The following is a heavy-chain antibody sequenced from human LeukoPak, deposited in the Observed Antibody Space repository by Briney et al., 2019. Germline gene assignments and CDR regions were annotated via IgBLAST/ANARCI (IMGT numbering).Heavy chain of an antibody. J-gene: IGHJ4*02. CDR2: IYYSGRT. Sequence: SGTLSLTCIVSGGSISSSSYYWGWIRQPPGKGLEWIGIIYYSGRTYYNPSLKSRVTISVDTSKNQFSLKLSSVTATDTAVYYCARHVNTVMDFDYWGQGTLVTVSS. CDR1: GGSISSSSYY. D-gene: IGHD5-18*01. V-gene: IGHV4-39*01. CDR3: ARHVNTVMDFDY.